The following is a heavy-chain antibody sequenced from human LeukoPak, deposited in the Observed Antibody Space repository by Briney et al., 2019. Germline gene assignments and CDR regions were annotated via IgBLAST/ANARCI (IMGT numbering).Heavy chain of an antibody. D-gene: IGHD3-16*01. CDR1: GFTFTTYA. J-gene: IGHJ4*02. CDR2: ISGSGGDT. Sequence: PGGSLRLSCAASGFTFTTYAMSWVRQAPGKGLEWVSSISGSGGDTHYADSVKGRFTISRDNSKNTLFLQINSLRAEDTAVYYCAKQRTYFDYWGQGTLVTVSA. CDR3: AKQRTYFDY. V-gene: IGHV3-23*01.